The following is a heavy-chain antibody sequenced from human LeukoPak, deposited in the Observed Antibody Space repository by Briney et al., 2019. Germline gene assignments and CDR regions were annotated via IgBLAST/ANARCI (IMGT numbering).Heavy chain of an antibody. CDR3: AKDMSSIVAMGGPFDY. CDR1: GFTFDDYA. J-gene: IGHJ4*02. V-gene: IGHV3-9*03. CDR2: ISWNSGSI. Sequence: SGRSLRLSCAASGFTFDDYAMHWVRQAPGKGLEWVSGISWNSGSIGYADSVKGRFTISRDNAKNSLYLQMNSLRAEDMALYYCAKDMSSIVAMGGPFDYWGQGTLVTVSS. D-gene: IGHD5-12*01.